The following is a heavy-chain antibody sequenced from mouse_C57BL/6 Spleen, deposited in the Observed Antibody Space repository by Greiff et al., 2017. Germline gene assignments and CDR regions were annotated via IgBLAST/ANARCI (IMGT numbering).Heavy chain of an antibody. J-gene: IGHJ1*03. V-gene: IGHV1-61*01. D-gene: IGHD1-1*01. CDR2: IYPSDSET. Sequence: QVQLQQPGAELVRPGSSVKLSCKASGYTFTSYWMDWVKQRPGQGLEWIGNIYPSDSETHYNQKFKDKATLTVDKSSSTAYMQLSSLTAEGSAVYYCASTVVATRYFDVWGTGTTVTVSS. CDR1: GYTFTSYW. CDR3: ASTVVATRYFDV.